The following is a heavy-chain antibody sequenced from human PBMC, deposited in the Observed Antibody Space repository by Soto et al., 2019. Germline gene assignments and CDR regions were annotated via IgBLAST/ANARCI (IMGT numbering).Heavy chain of an antibody. D-gene: IGHD2-21*02. CDR2: IYWDDDK. CDR1: GFSFSSIGEG. V-gene: IGHV2-5*02. J-gene: IGHJ6*02. CDR3: VHSRCGGDCLQSYSSHSYYGLDV. Sequence: QITLKESGPTLVKPTQTLTLTCTFPGFSFSSIGEGVGWIRQPPGKALEWLALIYWDDDKRYSPSLKSRLTITKDTSNNQVVLTMTNMDPVDTATYYCVHSRCGGDCLQSYSSHSYYGLDVWGQGTTVTVSS.